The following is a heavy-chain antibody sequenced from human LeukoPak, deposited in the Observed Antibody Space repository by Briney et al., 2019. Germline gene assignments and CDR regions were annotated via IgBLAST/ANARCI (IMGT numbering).Heavy chain of an antibody. Sequence: SETLTRTSAVYGESFIDYFWTWIRQPPGKGLEWIGEVNHSGSTNYNPSLKSRVTISLGTSKNQFSLKLSSVTAADTAVYYCARGPPLIYYGTGGYYFFVCRGQGILVTVSS. J-gene: IGHJ1*01. D-gene: IGHD3-22*01. CDR1: GESFIDYF. CDR2: VNHSGST. CDR3: ARGPPLIYYGTGGYYFFVC. V-gene: IGHV4-34*01.